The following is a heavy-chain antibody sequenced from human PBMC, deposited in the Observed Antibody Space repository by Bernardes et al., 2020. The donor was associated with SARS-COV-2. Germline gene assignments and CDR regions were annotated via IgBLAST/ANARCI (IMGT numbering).Heavy chain of an antibody. V-gene: IGHV4-34*01. Sequence: ETLSLTCAVYGGSFSAYYWHWIRQPPGKGLEWIGEINHLGSSNYNPSLKSRVTISVDTSKIQFSLNLSSVTAADTAVYYCARGLDYGDSWGQGTLVTVSS. CDR2: INHLGSS. CDR3: ARGLDYGDS. J-gene: IGHJ4*02. CDR1: GGSFSAYY.